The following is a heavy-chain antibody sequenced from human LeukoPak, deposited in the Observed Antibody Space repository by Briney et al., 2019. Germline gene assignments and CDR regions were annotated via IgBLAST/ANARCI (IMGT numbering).Heavy chain of an antibody. CDR2: IGTGGSLI. CDR1: GFTFSHSA. Sequence: PGGSLRLSCADSGFTFSHSAMNWVRQSPEKGLEWVAYIGTGGSLIVYADSVRGRFTISRDDARDSVYLQMNSLRAEDTAIYYSARDFWTAHNWRLGTLVTVSS. D-gene: IGHD3/OR15-3a*01. CDR3: ARDFWTAHN. V-gene: IGHV3-48*01. J-gene: IGHJ4*02.